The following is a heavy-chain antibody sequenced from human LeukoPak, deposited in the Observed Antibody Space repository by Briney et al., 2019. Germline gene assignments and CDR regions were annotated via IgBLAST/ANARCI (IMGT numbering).Heavy chain of an antibody. CDR3: ARDRANGVCAD. J-gene: IGHJ4*02. Sequence: SETLSLTCAVYGGSFSGYYWSWIRQPAGKGLEWIGRIYTSGSTNYNPSLKSRVTMSVDTSKNQFSLKLSSVTAAATAVYYCARDRANGVCADWGQGTLVTVSS. D-gene: IGHD2-8*01. CDR2: IYTSGST. CDR1: GGSFSGYY. V-gene: IGHV4-4*07.